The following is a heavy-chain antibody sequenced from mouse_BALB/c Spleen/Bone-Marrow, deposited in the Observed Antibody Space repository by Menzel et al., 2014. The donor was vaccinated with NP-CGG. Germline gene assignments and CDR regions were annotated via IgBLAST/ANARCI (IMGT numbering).Heavy chain of an antibody. CDR2: IDPANGNT. CDR3: ARSGDYDKAWFAY. V-gene: IGHV14-3*02. CDR1: GFNIKDTY. Sequence: VQLQQSGAELVKPGASVKLSCTASGFNIKDTYMHWVKQRPEQGLEWIGRIDPANGNTKYDPKFQAKATITPDTSSNTAYLQLSSLTSEDTAVYYYARSGDYDKAWFAYWGQGTLVTVSA. J-gene: IGHJ3*01. D-gene: IGHD2-4*01.